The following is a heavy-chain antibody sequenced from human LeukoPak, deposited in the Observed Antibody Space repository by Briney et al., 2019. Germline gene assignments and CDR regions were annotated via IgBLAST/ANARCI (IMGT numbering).Heavy chain of an antibody. J-gene: IGHJ3*02. D-gene: IGHD3-3*01. CDR1: GGSLSSYF. CDR3: ARGKARITIFAALGNAFDI. CDR2: IYTSGST. Sequence: SETLSLTCTVSGGSLSSYFWSWIRQPAGKGLEWIGRIYTSGSTNYNPSLTSRVTVSVDTSKNQCSLKLSSVTAADTAVYYCARGKARITIFAALGNAFDIWGQGTMVTVSS. V-gene: IGHV4-4*07.